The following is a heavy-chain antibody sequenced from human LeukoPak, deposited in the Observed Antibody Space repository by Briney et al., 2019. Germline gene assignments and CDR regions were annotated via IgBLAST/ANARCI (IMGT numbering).Heavy chain of an antibody. V-gene: IGHV3-33*01. CDR3: ARDRVRAVAGSGGRYYYYGMDV. D-gene: IGHD6-19*01. CDR2: IWYDGSNE. Sequence: GRSLRLSCAASAFTFSSYGMHWVRQAPGKGLEWVAVIWYDGSNEDYADSVKGRFTISRDNSKNTLYLQMNSLRAEDTAVYYCARDRVRAVAGSGGRYYYYGMDVWGQGTTATVSS. CDR1: AFTFSSYG. J-gene: IGHJ6*02.